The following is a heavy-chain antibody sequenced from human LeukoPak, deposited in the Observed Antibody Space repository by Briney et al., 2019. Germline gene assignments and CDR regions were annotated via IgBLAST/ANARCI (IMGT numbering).Heavy chain of an antibody. D-gene: IGHD6-19*01. J-gene: IGHJ5*02. Sequence: PSETLSLTCTVSGGSISSYYWSWIRQPAGKGLEWIGRIYTSGSTNYNPSLKSRVTMSVDTSKNQFSLKLSSVTAADTAVYYCARSPGSSGWGWFDPWGQGTLVTVSS. V-gene: IGHV4-4*07. CDR2: IYTSGST. CDR1: GGSISSYY. CDR3: ARSPGSSGWGWFDP.